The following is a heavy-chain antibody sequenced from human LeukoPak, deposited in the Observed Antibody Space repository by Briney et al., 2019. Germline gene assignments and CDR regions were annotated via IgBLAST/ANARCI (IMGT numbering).Heavy chain of an antibody. D-gene: IGHD6-19*01. V-gene: IGHV3-30*18. CDR3: AKEDSSGWIDY. Sequence: GGSLRLSCAASGFTFSSYGMHWVRQAPGKGLEWVAVISYDGSNKYYADSVKGRFTISRVNSKNTLYLQMNSLRAEDTAVYYCAKEDSSGWIDYWGQGARVTVSS. J-gene: IGHJ4*02. CDR2: ISYDGSNK. CDR1: GFTFSSYG.